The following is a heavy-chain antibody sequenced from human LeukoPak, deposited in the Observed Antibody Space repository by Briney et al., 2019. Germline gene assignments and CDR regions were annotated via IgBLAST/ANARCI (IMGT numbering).Heavy chain of an antibody. Sequence: SVKVSCKAFGDTFSSYAISWVRQAPGQGLEWMGGIIPIFGTANYAQKFQGRVTITTDESTSTAYMELSSLRSEDTAVYYCAREVGAGGDYWGQGTLVTVSS. V-gene: IGHV1-69*05. J-gene: IGHJ4*02. CDR1: GDTFSSYA. CDR2: IIPIFGTA. D-gene: IGHD1-26*01. CDR3: AREVGAGGDY.